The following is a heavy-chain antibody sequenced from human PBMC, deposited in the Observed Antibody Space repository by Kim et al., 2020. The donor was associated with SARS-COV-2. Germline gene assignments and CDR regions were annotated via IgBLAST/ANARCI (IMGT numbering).Heavy chain of an antibody. CDR2: GNT. CDR3: ARGYKATVGF. Sequence: GNTKYNPSLKSRVTISVDTSKNQFSLRLTSVTAADTAVYYCARGYKATVGFWGQGTLVTVSS. J-gene: IGHJ4*02. D-gene: IGHD4-17*01. V-gene: IGHV4-34*01.